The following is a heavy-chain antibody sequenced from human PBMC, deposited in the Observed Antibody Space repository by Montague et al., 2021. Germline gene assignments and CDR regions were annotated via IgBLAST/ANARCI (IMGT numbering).Heavy chain of an antibody. CDR3: ARGGGGYLDY. D-gene: IGHD1-26*01. J-gene: IGHJ4*03. V-gene: IGHV3-30-3*01. CDR2: LLYDGNNE. Sequence: SLRLSCAASGFTFSTYNIHWVRQAPGKGLEWVAALLYDGNNEYYADSVKGRFTFSRDNSKNTLYLQMNSLRAEDTAVYCCARGGGGYLDYWGQGTLVTVSS. CDR1: GFTFSTYN.